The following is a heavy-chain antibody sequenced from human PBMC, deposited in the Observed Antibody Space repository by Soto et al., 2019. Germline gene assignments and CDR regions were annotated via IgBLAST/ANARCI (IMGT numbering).Heavy chain of an antibody. J-gene: IGHJ4*02. CDR1: GFTFSSYD. V-gene: IGHV3-64*01. Sequence: ESGGGMVQPGGSLRLSCVASGFTFSSYDMHWVRQAPGKGLEYVSSISSNGGTTYYGNSVKGRFTISRDNSKNTLYLQMGSLRAEDMAVYYCVRRVSGNHDYWGQGTLVTVSS. D-gene: IGHD3-10*01. CDR2: ISSNGGTT. CDR3: VRRVSGNHDY.